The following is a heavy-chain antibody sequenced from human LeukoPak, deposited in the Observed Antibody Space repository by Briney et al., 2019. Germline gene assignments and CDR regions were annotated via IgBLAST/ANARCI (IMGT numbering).Heavy chain of an antibody. D-gene: IGHD3-16*01. CDR1: GGTCSSYA. CDR3: ARDRQAEGDFDY. V-gene: IGHV1-69*05. J-gene: IGHJ4*02. Sequence: SVKVSCKASGGTCSSYAISWVRQAPGQGLEWMGRIIPIFGTANYAQKFQGRVTITTDESTSTAYMELSSLRSEDTAVYYCARDRQAEGDFDYWGQGTLVTVSS. CDR2: IIPIFGTA.